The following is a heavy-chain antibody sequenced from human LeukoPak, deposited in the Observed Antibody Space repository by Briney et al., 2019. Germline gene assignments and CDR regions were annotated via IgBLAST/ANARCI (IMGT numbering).Heavy chain of an antibody. CDR2: INHSGST. CDR1: GGSFSGYY. Sequence: PSETLSLTCAVYGGSFSGYYWSWIRQPPGKGLEWIGEINHSGSTNYNPSLKSRVTISVDTSKNQFSLQLNSVTPEDTAVYYCARVKQAIIDYWGQGTLVTVSS. J-gene: IGHJ4*02. V-gene: IGHV4-34*01. CDR3: ARVKQAIIDY.